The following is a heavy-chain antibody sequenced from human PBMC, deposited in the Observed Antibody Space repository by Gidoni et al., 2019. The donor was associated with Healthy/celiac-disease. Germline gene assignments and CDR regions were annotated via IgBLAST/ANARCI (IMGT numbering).Heavy chain of an antibody. Sequence: QVQLQESGPGLVKPSQTLSLTCTVSGGSISSGGYYWSWIRQHPGKGLEWIGYIYYSGSTYYNPSLKSRVTISVDTSKNQFSLKLSSVTAADTAVYYCARSKSVRIAARSLGFDYWGQGTLVTVSS. CDR1: GGSISSGGYY. CDR2: IYYSGST. V-gene: IGHV4-31*03. J-gene: IGHJ4*02. CDR3: ARSKSVRIAARSLGFDY. D-gene: IGHD6-6*01.